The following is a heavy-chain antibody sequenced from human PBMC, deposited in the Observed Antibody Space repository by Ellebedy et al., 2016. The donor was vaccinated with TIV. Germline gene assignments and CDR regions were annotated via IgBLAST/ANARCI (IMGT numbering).Heavy chain of an antibody. CDR1: GFRFYAKG. D-gene: IGHD5-12*01. CDR3: VKDTVGYGSSGAFDV. CDR2: ISWNSGSV. Sequence: SLKISCAASGFRFYAKGMHWVRQVPGQGLQWVAGISWNSGSVGYAESVRRRFTISRDNAKNSLYLQMNSLRPEDTALYYCVKDTVGYGSSGAFDVWGQGTMVIVSS. V-gene: IGHV3-9*01. J-gene: IGHJ3*01.